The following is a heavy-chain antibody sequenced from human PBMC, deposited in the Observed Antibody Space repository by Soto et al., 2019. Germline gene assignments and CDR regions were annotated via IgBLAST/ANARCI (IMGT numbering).Heavy chain of an antibody. CDR1: GGSISSGGYY. D-gene: IGHD3-22*01. CDR2: IYYSGST. J-gene: IGHJ5*02. Sequence: QVQLQESGPGLVKPSQTLSLTCTVSGGSISSGGYYWSWIRQHPGKGLEWIGYIYYSGSTYYNPSLQSRVTISVDTSENQFSLKLSSVTAADTAVHYCARGTSSGPSNWFDPWGQGTLVTVSS. CDR3: ARGTSSGPSNWFDP. V-gene: IGHV4-31*03.